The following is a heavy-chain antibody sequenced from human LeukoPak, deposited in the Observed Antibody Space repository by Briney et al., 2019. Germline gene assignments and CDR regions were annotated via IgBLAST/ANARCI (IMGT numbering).Heavy chain of an antibody. J-gene: IGHJ4*02. CDR3: ARQKTYYYDSSGYYGVYFDY. Sequence: SETLSLTCTVSGGSISSYYWSWIRQPPGKGLEWIGYIYYSGSTNYNPSLKSRVTISVDTSENQFSLKLSSVTAADTAVYYCARQKTYYYDSSGYYGVYFDYWGQGTLVTVSS. CDR2: IYYSGST. CDR1: GGSISSYY. D-gene: IGHD3-22*01. V-gene: IGHV4-59*08.